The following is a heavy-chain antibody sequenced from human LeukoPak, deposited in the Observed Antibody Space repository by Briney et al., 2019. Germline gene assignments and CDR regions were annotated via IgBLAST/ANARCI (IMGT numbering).Heavy chain of an antibody. CDR3: ARQGSHYNLILG. Sequence: SETLSLTCTVSGCSIISSSYYWVWIRQPPGKGLEWIGSMYYRRSTYYNPSLKSRITIFVDTSKKQFSLQLSSVTAADTAVYYCARQGSHYNLILGWGQGTLVTVSS. CDR2: MYYRRST. J-gene: IGHJ4*02. D-gene: IGHD1-26*01. V-gene: IGHV4-39*01. CDR1: GCSIISSSYY.